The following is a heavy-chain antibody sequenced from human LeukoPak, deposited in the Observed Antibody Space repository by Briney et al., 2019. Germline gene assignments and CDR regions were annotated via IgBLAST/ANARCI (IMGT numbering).Heavy chain of an antibody. D-gene: IGHD2-21*01. CDR2: IIPIFGTA. CDR1: GGTFSSYA. CDR3: ARLRNPYCGGDCSDY. V-gene: IGHV1-69*01. J-gene: IGHJ4*02. Sequence: SVTVSCKASGGTFSSYAISWVRQAPGQGLEWMGGIIPIFGTANYAQKFQGRVTITADESTSTAYMELSSLRSEDTAVYYCARLRNPYCGGDCSDYWGQGTLVTVSS.